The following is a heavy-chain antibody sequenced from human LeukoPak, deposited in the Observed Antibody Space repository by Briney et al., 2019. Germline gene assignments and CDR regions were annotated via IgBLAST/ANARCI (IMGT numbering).Heavy chain of an antibody. Sequence: SETLSLSCTVSGGSVSSGSYYWNWIRQPPGKGLEWIGYIYYSGSTNYNPSLNSRVTISLDTSKNQFSLKLSSVTAADTAVFYCARGYSSIRGWFDPWGPGNPVTVSS. CDR2: IYYSGST. V-gene: IGHV4-61*01. D-gene: IGHD6-13*01. CDR3: ARGYSSIRGWFDP. J-gene: IGHJ5*01. CDR1: GGSVSSGSYY.